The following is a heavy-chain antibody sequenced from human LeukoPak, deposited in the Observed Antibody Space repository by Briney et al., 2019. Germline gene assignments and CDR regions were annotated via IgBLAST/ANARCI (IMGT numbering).Heavy chain of an antibody. CDR1: GFTFSSYG. D-gene: IGHD4-17*01. CDR3: AKGVTSSVD. V-gene: IGHV3-30*18. J-gene: IGHJ4*02. CDR2: ISYDGSNK. Sequence: GGSLRLPCAASGFTFSSYGMHWVRQAPGKGLEWVAVISYDGSNKYYADSVKGRFTISRDNSKNTLYLQMNSLRAEDTAVYYCAKGVTSSVDWGQGTLVTVSS.